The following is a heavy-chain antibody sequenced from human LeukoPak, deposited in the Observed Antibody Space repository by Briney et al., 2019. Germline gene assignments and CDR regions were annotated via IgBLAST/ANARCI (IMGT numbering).Heavy chain of an antibody. CDR3: ARDNSAPGDYDRFDY. Sequence: SETLSLTCTVSGGSISSSSYYWGWIRQPPGKGLEWIGSIYYSGRTNYNPSLKSRVTISVDTSKNQFSLKLSSVTAADTAVYYCARDNSAPGDYDRFDYWGQGTLVTVSS. CDR1: GGSISSSSYY. V-gene: IGHV4-39*07. J-gene: IGHJ4*02. CDR2: IYYSGRT. D-gene: IGHD3-22*01.